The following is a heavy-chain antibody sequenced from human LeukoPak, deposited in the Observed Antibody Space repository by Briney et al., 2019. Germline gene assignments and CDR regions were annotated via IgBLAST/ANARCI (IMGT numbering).Heavy chain of an antibody. CDR2: ISYDGSNK. CDR3: ARDGVVTQLVDNYFDY. Sequence: PGGSLRLSCAASGFTFSSYAMHWVRQAPGKGLEWVAVISYDGSNKYYADSVKGRFTISRDNSKNTLYLQMNSLRAEDTAVYYCARDGVVTQLVDNYFDYWGQGTLVTVSS. J-gene: IGHJ4*02. CDR1: GFTFSSYA. V-gene: IGHV3-30*04. D-gene: IGHD6-13*01.